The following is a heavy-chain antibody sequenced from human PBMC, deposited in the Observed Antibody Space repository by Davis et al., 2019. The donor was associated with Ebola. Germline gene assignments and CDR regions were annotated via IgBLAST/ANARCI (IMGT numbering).Heavy chain of an antibody. Sequence: MPGGSLRLSCTVSGGSISPYYWSWIRQPPGKGLEWIGYIYYSGSTKYNLSLKGRVAISVDTSKNQFSLKLSSVTAADTAVYYCARSYGAAPFDYWSQGTLVTVSS. D-gene: IGHD4/OR15-4a*01. J-gene: IGHJ4*02. V-gene: IGHV4-59*08. CDR1: GGSISPYY. CDR2: IYYSGST. CDR3: ARSYGAAPFDY.